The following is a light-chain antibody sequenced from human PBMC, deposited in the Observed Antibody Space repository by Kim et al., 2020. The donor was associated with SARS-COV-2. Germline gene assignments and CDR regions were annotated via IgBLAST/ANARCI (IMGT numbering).Light chain of an antibody. V-gene: IGKV3-20*01. CDR2: AAS. CDR3: QQYGSSRWA. CDR1: QSFSSSY. J-gene: IGKJ1*01. Sequence: SPGERATLSCRASQSFSSSYLGWYQQKPGQAPRLLIYAASSRAAGIPDRFSGSGSGTDFTLTISRLEPEDFAVYYCQQYGSSRWAFGQGTKVDIK.